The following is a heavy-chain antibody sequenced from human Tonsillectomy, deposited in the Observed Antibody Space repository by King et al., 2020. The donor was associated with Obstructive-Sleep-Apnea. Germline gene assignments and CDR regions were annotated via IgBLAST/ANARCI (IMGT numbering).Heavy chain of an antibody. Sequence: VQLVESGGGLVQPGGSLRLSCAASGFTFTSYALTVVRQAPGRGLEWVSTISGSGCSTPYANSVKGRFTISRDNSKNMLYLQMNSLRVEDTAIYYCARRAPVEYYFDFWGQGTLVTVS. J-gene: IGHJ4*02. V-gene: IGHV3-23*04. CDR1: GFTFTSYA. CDR3: ARRAPVEYYFDF. CDR2: ISGSGCST. D-gene: IGHD2-2*01.